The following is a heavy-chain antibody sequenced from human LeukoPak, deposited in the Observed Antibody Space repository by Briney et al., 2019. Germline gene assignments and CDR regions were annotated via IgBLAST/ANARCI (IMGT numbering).Heavy chain of an antibody. CDR1: GYRFTSYW. D-gene: IGHD3-22*01. Sequence: GESLKISCKASGYRFTSYWIGWVRQMPGKGLEWMGIIYAGDFKTRYSPSFQGQVTISADKSISTAYLQWSSLEASDTAMYHCVRQARRDSSGPDYWGQGTLVTVSS. CDR3: VRQARRDSSGPDY. CDR2: IYAGDFKT. J-gene: IGHJ4*02. V-gene: IGHV5-51*01.